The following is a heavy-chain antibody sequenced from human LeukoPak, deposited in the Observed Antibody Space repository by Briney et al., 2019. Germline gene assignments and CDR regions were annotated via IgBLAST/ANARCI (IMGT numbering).Heavy chain of an antibody. D-gene: IGHD3-9*01. V-gene: IGHV4-31*03. J-gene: IGHJ4*02. Sequence: SETLSLTCTVSGGSISSGGYYWSWIRQHPGTGLEWIGYTYYSGSTYYNPSLKSRVTISVDTSKNQFSLKLSSVTAADTAVYYCARELRDFDWLLLDYWGQGTLVTVSS. CDR1: GGSISSGGYY. CDR2: TYYSGST. CDR3: ARELRDFDWLLLDY.